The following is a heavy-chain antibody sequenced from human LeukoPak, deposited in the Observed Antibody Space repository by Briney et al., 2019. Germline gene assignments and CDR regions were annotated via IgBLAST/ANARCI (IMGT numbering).Heavy chain of an antibody. Sequence: GASVKVPCKASGYTFTGYYMHWVRQAPGQGLEWMGRINPNSGGTNYAQKFQGRVTMTRDTSISTAYMELSRLRSDDTAVYYCARVGYCTNGVCFGWFDPWGQGALVTVSS. CDR3: ARVGYCTNGVCFGWFDP. J-gene: IGHJ5*02. CDR2: INPNSGGT. V-gene: IGHV1-2*06. CDR1: GYTFTGYY. D-gene: IGHD2-8*01.